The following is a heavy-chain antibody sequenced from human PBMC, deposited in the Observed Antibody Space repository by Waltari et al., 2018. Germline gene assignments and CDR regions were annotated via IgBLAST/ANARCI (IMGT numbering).Heavy chain of an antibody. CDR2: ISGSGGST. D-gene: IGHD4-17*01. Sequence: EVQLLESGGGLVQPGGSLRLSCAASGFTFSSYAMSWVRQAPGKGLEWVSAISGSGGSTYYADSVKGRFTISRDNSKNTLYLQMNSLRAEDTAVYYCAKPLSLRPTVTPVGYFDYWGQGTLVTVSS. CDR3: AKPLSLRPTVTPVGYFDY. J-gene: IGHJ4*02. V-gene: IGHV3-23*01. CDR1: GFTFSSYA.